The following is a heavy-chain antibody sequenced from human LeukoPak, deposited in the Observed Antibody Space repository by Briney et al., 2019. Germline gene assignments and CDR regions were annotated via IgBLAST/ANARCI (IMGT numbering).Heavy chain of an antibody. J-gene: IGHJ4*02. CDR2: IYYSGST. D-gene: IGHD3-10*01. V-gene: IGHV4-39*01. CDR3: ARHVSRGFTMVRGVINSFDY. Sequence: SETLSLTCTVSGGSISSSSYYWGWIRQPPGTGLEWIGSIYYSGSTYYNPSLKSRVTISVDTSKNQFSLKLSSVTAADTAVYYCARHVSRGFTMVRGVINSFDYWGQGTLVTVSS. CDR1: GGSISSSSYY.